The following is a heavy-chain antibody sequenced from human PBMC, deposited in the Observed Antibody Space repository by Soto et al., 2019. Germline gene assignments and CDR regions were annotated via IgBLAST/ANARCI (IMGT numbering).Heavy chain of an antibody. CDR1: GGSISSGGYY. J-gene: IGHJ6*02. CDR3: ARDLRYGDYESYGMDV. Sequence: QVQLQESGPGLVKPSQTLSLTCTVSGGSISSGGYYWSWIRQHPEKGLEWIGYIYYSGSTYYNPSLKSRVTISVDTSKNQFSLKLSSVTAADTAVYYCARDLRYGDYESYGMDVWGQGTSVTVSS. CDR2: IYYSGST. D-gene: IGHD4-17*01. V-gene: IGHV4-31*03.